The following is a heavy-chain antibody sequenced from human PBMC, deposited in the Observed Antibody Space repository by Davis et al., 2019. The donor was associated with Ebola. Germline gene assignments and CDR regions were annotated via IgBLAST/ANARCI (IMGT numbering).Heavy chain of an antibody. D-gene: IGHD2-21*02. CDR2: IWYDGSNK. J-gene: IGHJ6*02. V-gene: IGHV3-33*01. CDR3: ARDGSDYSAVYYYYGMDV. CDR1: GFTFSSYG. Sequence: PGGSLRLSCAASGFTFSSYGMHWVRQAPGKGLEWVAVIWYDGSNKYYADSVKGRFTISRDNSKNTLYLQMNSLRAEDTAVYYCARDGSDYSAVYYYYGMDVWGQGTTVTVSS.